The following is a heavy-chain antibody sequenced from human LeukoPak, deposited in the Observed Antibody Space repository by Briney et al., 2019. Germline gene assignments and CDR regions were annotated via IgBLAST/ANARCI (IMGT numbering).Heavy chain of an antibody. D-gene: IGHD3-16*01. CDR3: AMSRDYGVDD. Sequence: SETLSLTCAVYGGSFSGYYWSWIRQPPGKGLEWIGEINHSGSTNYNPSLKSRVTISVDTSKNQFSLKLSSVTAADTAVYYCAMSRDYGVDDWGQGTLVTVSS. CDR2: INHSGST. CDR1: GGSFSGYY. V-gene: IGHV4-34*01. J-gene: IGHJ4*02.